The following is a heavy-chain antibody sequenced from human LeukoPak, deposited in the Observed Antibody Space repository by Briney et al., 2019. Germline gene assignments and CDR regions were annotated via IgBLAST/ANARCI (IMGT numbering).Heavy chain of an antibody. J-gene: IGHJ4*02. V-gene: IGHV1-2*02. CDR1: GYTFTSYD. Sequence: GASVKVSCKASGYTFTSYDINWVRQAPGQGLEWMGWINPNSGGTNYAQKFQGRVTMTRDTSISTAYMELSRLRSDDTAVYYCASFGSSSFHYYFDYWGQGTLVTVSS. CDR3: ASFGSSSFHYYFDY. CDR2: INPNSGGT. D-gene: IGHD6-6*01.